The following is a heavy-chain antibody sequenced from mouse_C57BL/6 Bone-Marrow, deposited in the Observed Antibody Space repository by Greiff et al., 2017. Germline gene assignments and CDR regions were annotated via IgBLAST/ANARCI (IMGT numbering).Heavy chain of an antibody. CDR2: IYPGGGYT. J-gene: IGHJ3*01. Sequence: QVQLQQSGAELVRPGTSVKMSCKASGYTFTNYWIGWAKQRPGHGLEWIGDIYPGGGYTNYNEKFKGKATLTEDKSSSTAYMQFSSLTSDDSAIYYCARVDWDVGFAYWGQGTLVTVSA. CDR3: ARVDWDVGFAY. V-gene: IGHV1-63*01. D-gene: IGHD4-1*01. CDR1: GYTFTNYW.